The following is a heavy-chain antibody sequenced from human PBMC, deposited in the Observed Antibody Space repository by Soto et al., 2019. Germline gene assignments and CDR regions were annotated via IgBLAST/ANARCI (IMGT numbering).Heavy chain of an antibody. J-gene: IGHJ4*02. V-gene: IGHV3-33*01. D-gene: IGHD6-19*01. CDR2: IWYDGSNK. CDR1: GFTFSSYG. Sequence: QVQLVESGGGVVQPGRSLRLSCAASGFTFSSYGMHWVRQAPGKGLEWVAVIWYDGSNKYYADSVKGRFTISRDNSKNTHYLQMNSLRAEDTAVYYCARDLLAVAGRFDCWVQGTLVTVSS. CDR3: ARDLLAVAGRFDC.